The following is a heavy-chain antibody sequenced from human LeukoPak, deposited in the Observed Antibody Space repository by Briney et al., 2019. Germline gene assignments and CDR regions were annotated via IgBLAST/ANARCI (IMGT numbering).Heavy chain of an antibody. D-gene: IGHD3-3*02. CDR3: ARDRLGPSFSVSHFDL. V-gene: IGHV3-20*04. CDR1: GFTFVDYG. J-gene: IGHJ4*02. CDR2: INYNGAIT. Sequence: GGSLRLSCATSGFTFVDYGLSWVRRAPGKGLEWLCAINYNGAITDYADSVKGRFTISRDNAKNSLYLRMDSLRAEDTALYYCARDRLGPSFSVSHFDLWGQGTPVTVSS.